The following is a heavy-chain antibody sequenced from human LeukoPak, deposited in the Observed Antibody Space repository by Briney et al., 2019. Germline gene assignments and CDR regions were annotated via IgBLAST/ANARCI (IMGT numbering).Heavy chain of an antibody. CDR3: ARAPLTTATSDYFDL. D-gene: IGHD4-17*01. V-gene: IGHV4-30-4*01. CDR2: IHYSGIT. CDR1: GGSISTNDYF. J-gene: IGHJ4*02. Sequence: SETVSLTCTVSGGSISTNDYFWSWIRQSPEKGLEWIGYIHYSGITKSNPSLESRLTLSVDTSKNQLSLRLTSVTAADTAVYYCARAPLTTATSDYFDLWGLGTLVTVSS.